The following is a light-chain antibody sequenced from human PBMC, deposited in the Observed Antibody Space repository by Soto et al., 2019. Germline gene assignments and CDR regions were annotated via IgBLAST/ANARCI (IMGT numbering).Light chain of an antibody. CDR3: QQYNNWPRT. Sequence: EIVLTQSPGTLSLSPGERATLSCRASQSVSSYLAWYQQKPGQAPRLLIYDASNRATGIPARFSGSGSGTDFTLTISSLQSEDFAVYYCQQYNNWPRTFGQGTKVDIK. J-gene: IGKJ1*01. CDR1: QSVSSY. V-gene: IGKV3-11*01. CDR2: DAS.